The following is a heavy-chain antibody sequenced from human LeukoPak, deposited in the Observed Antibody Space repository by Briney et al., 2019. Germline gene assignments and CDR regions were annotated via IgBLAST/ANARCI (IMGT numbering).Heavy chain of an antibody. CDR3: AKDLYGDYMIDY. J-gene: IGHJ4*02. V-gene: IGHV3-23*01. CDR2: ISGSDGST. D-gene: IGHD4-17*01. Sequence: GGSLRLSCAASGFTFSSYAMSWVHQAPGKGLEWVSVISGSDGSTYYADSVKGRFTISRDNSKNTLYLQMNSLRAEDTAVYYCAKDLYGDYMIDYWGQGTLVTVSS. CDR1: GFTFSSYA.